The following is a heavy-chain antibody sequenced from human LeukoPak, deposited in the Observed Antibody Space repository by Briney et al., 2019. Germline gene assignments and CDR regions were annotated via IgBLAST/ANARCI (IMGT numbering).Heavy chain of an antibody. V-gene: IGHV4-34*01. CDR3: ARGLKPYCTNGVCYTGDF. J-gene: IGHJ4*02. CDR1: GGSISGYF. CDR2: MNPSGRT. D-gene: IGHD2-8*01. Sequence: SETLSLTCTVSGGSISGYFWNWIRQPPGKGLEWIGEMNPSGRTTYNPSLKSRVSMSLDTSKNQFSLKLSSVTAADTAVYYCARGLKPYCTNGVCYTGDFWGQGTLVTVSP.